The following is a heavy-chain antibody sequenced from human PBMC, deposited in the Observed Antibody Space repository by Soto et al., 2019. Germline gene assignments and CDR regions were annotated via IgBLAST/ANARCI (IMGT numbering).Heavy chain of an antibody. CDR2: ISYDGSNK. J-gene: IGHJ4*02. CDR3: AKDQGGGDCYIDY. CDR1: GFTFSSYG. D-gene: IGHD2-21*02. Sequence: GGSLRLSCAASGFTFSSYGMHWFRQAPGKGLEWVAVISYDGSNKYYADSVKGRFTISRDNSKNTLYLQMNSLRAEDTAVYYCAKDQGGGDCYIDYWGQGTLVTVSS. V-gene: IGHV3-30*18.